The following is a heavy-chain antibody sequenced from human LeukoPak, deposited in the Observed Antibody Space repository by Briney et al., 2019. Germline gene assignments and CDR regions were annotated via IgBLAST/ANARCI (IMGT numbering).Heavy chain of an antibody. CDR2: ISGSGGST. V-gene: IGHV3-23*01. CDR1: GFTFSSYA. Sequence: GGSLRLFCAASGFTFSSYAMSWVRQAPGKGLEWVSAISGSGGSTYYADSVKGRFTISRDNSKNTLYLQMNSLRAEDTAVYYCAKDRSSHRYFDYWGQGTLVTVSS. J-gene: IGHJ4*02. CDR3: AKDRSSHRYFDY. D-gene: IGHD2-15*01.